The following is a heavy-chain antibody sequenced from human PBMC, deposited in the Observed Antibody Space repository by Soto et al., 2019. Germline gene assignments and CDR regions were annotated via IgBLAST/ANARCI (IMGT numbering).Heavy chain of an antibody. J-gene: IGHJ5*02. Sequence: ASVKVSCKASGYTFTSYAMHWVRQAPGQRLEWMGWINADNGNTKYSQKLQGRVTMTRDTSASTAYMELRSLTSDDTAMYYCARDMVRGVNNCFDPWGQGTLVT. CDR2: INADNGNT. V-gene: IGHV1-3*01. D-gene: IGHD3-10*01. CDR1: GYTFTSYA. CDR3: ARDMVRGVNNCFDP.